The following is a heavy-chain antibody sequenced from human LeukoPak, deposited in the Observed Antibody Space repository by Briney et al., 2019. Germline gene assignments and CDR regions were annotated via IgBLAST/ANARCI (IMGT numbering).Heavy chain of an antibody. D-gene: IGHD2-21*02. CDR3: ARDGGDIVEVTSSYYYMDV. CDR1: GFTFTSSA. J-gene: IGHJ6*03. Sequence: GASVKVSCKASGFTFTSSAMQWVRQARGQRLEWIGWIVVGSGNTNYAQKFQERVTITRDMSTSTAYMELSRLRSDDPAVYYCARDGGDIVEVTSSYYYMDVWGKGTTVTVSS. V-gene: IGHV1-58*02. CDR2: IVVGSGNT.